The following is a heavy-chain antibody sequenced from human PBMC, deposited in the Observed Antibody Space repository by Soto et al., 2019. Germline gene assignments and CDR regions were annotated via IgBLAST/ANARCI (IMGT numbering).Heavy chain of an antibody. D-gene: IGHD2-2*01. J-gene: IGHJ6*02. CDR1: GGTFSSYA. Sequence: VASVKVSCKASGGTFSSYAISWVRQAPGQGLECMGGIIPIFGTANYAQKFQGRVTITAXXXXSXXXMXLSXLRSEEPAVSYCARLVVPAAQWHYGMDVWGQ. CDR3: ARLVVPAAQWHYGMDV. V-gene: IGHV1-69*13. CDR2: IIPIFGTA.